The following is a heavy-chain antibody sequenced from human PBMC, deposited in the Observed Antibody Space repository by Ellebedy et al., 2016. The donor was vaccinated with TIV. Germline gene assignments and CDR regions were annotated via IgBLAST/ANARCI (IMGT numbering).Heavy chain of an antibody. D-gene: IGHD6-19*01. CDR3: AIAVAGKNYYYGMDV. CDR2: IIPIFGTA. V-gene: IGHV1-69*13. J-gene: IGHJ6*02. CDR1: GGTFSSYA. Sequence: AASVKVSCKASGGTFSSYAISWVRQAPGQGLEWMGGIIPIFGTANYAQKFQGRVTITADESTSTAYMELSSLRSEDTAVYYCAIAVAGKNYYYGMDVWGQGTTVTVSS.